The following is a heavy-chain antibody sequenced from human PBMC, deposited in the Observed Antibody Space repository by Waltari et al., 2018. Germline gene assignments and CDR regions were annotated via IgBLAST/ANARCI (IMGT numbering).Heavy chain of an antibody. CDR3: AAYSGISSSFEY. J-gene: IGHJ4*02. CDR1: GFTLSHYG. D-gene: IGHD3-10*01. V-gene: IGHV3-23*01. CDR2: ISGDGAAS. Sequence: VQLLGSGGGLVQPGGSLGLSCAASGFTLSHYGMNWVRQAPGKGLEWVSAISGDGAASFYGDSVKGRFTISRDNSESTLRLQMHSLRTEDRAIYFCAAYSGISSSFEYWGQGTLVTVSS.